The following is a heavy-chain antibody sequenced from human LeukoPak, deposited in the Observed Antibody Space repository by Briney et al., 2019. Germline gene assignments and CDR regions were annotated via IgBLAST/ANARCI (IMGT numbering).Heavy chain of an antibody. V-gene: IGHV1-18*04. J-gene: IGHJ6*04. Sequence: ASVKVSRKASGYTFTSYGISWVRQAPGQGLEWMGWISAYNGNTNYAQKLQGRVTMTTDTSTSTAYMELRSLRSDDTAVYYCARVLYIAAAGWVYYGMDVWGKGTTVTVSS. D-gene: IGHD6-13*01. CDR2: ISAYNGNT. CDR3: ARVLYIAAAGWVYYGMDV. CDR1: GYTFTSYG.